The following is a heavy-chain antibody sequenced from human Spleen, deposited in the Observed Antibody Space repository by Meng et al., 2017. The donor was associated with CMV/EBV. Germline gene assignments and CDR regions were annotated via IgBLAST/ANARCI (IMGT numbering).Heavy chain of an antibody. J-gene: IGHJ3*02. V-gene: IGHV1-18*04. CDR3: ARDFYEYDDSGYYDDTFDI. CDR2: IGGYDGRT. Sequence: ASVKVSCKASGYTFSSYYMHWVRQAPGQGLEWMGWIGGYDGRTNYGQKFRGRVTMTKDTSTSTAYMELRSLGSDDTAVYFCARDFYEYDDSGYYDDTFDIWGQGTMVTVSS. D-gene: IGHD3-22*01. CDR1: GYTFSSYY.